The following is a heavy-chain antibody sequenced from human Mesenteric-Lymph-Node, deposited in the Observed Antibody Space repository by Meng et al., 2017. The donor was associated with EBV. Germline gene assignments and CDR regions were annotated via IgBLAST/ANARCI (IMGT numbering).Heavy chain of an antibody. CDR2: IYYSGST. J-gene: IGHJ4*02. Sequence: QVQLQESGPGLVKPSETLSLTCTVSGTSISTHYWSWIRQPPGKGLEWIGHIYYSGSTNYNPSLKSRVTISVDTSKNQFSLKLSSVTAADTAVYYCVGGVAADGSVDYWGQGTLVTVSS. D-gene: IGHD6-13*01. V-gene: IGHV4-59*08. CDR1: GTSISTHY. CDR3: VGGVAADGSVDY.